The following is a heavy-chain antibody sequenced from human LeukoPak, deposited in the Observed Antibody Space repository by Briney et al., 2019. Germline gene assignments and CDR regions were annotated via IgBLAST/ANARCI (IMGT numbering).Heavy chain of an antibody. CDR1: GGSFSGYY. CDR3: AREVGPLHYDSSGYYAVDY. J-gene: IGHJ4*02. Sequence: KTSETQSLTCAVYGGSFSGYYWSWIRQPPGKGLEWIGEINHSGSTNYNPSLKSRVTISVDTSKNQFSLKLSSVTAADTAVYYCAREVGPLHYDSSGYYAVDYWGQGTLVTVSS. D-gene: IGHD3-22*01. V-gene: IGHV4-34*01. CDR2: INHSGST.